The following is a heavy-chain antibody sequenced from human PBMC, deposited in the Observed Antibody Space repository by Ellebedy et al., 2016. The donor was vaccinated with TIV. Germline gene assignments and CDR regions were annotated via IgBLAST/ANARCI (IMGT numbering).Heavy chain of an antibody. Sequence: SETLPLTXTVSGGSISSSSYYWGWIRQPPGKGLEWIGSIYYSGNTYYNPSLKSRVTISVDTSKNQFSLKLSSVTAADTAVYYCARHKLSGATTSPYYFDYWGQGTLVTVSS. D-gene: IGHD1-26*01. CDR1: GGSISSSSYY. CDR2: IYYSGNT. CDR3: ARHKLSGATTSPYYFDY. V-gene: IGHV4-39*01. J-gene: IGHJ4*02.